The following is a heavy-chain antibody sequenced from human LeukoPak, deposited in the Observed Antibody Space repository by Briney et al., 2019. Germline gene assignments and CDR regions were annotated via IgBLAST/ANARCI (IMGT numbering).Heavy chain of an antibody. V-gene: IGHV1-2*06. Sequence: SVKVSCKASGYTFTGYYMYWVRQAPGQGLEWMGRINPNSGGTNYAQKFQGRVTMTRDTSISTAYMELSRLRSDDTAVYYCARDLYDSSGYAYYYYMDVWGKGTTVTVSS. D-gene: IGHD3-22*01. J-gene: IGHJ6*03. CDR3: ARDLYDSSGYAYYYYMDV. CDR2: INPNSGGT. CDR1: GYTFTGYY.